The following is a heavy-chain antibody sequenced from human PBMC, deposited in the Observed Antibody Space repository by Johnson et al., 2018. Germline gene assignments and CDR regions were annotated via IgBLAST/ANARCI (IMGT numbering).Heavy chain of an antibody. D-gene: IGHD2-2*01. J-gene: IGHJ6*03. CDR3: GRDDCRSTSCYAGNYYYYMDV. CDR2: ISYDGSNK. Sequence: QVQLVESGGGVVQPGRSLRLSCAASGFTFSSYAMHWVRQAPGKGLEWVAVISYDGSNKYYADSVKGRFPISRDNSKTTLYLQMNSLRAEATAVYYCGRDDCRSTSCYAGNYYYYMDVWGKGTTVTGSS. V-gene: IGHV3-30-3*01. CDR1: GFTFSSYA.